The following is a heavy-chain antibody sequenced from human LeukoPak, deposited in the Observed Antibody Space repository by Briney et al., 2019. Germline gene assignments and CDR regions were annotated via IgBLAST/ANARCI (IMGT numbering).Heavy chain of an antibody. CDR2: ISGSGGST. J-gene: IGHJ4*02. V-gene: IGHV3-23*01. Sequence: GGSLRLSCAASGFTFSSYAMSWVRQAPGKGLEWVSAISGSGGSTYYADSVKGRFTLSRDNSKNTLYLQMNSLRAEDTAVYYCAKDLDPYYYDSSGYYYSFDYWGQGTLVTVSS. D-gene: IGHD3-22*01. CDR1: GFTFSSYA. CDR3: AKDLDPYYYDSSGYYYSFDY.